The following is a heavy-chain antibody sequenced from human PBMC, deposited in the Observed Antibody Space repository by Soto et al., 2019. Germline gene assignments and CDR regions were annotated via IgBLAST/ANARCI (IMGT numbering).Heavy chain of an antibody. CDR2: IYHSGST. CDR3: AREVVGRYCRGGSGPHWFDP. D-gene: IGHD2-15*01. CDR1: CGSISSGGYS. J-gene: IGHJ5*02. V-gene: IGHV4-30-2*01. Sequence: SETLSLTCAFSCGSISSGGYSRSWIRQPPGKGREWIGYIYHSGSTYYNPSLKSRVTISVDRSKNQFSLKLSSVTAADTAVYYCAREVVGRYCRGGSGPHWFDPWGQGTLVTVSS.